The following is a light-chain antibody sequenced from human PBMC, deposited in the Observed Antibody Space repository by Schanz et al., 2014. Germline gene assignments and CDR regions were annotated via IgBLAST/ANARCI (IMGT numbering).Light chain of an antibody. CDR1: SSDVGGYNY. CDR2: DVS. J-gene: IGLJ3*02. CDR3: CLYSGSSTLWV. V-gene: IGLV2-14*03. Sequence: QSALTQPASVSGSPGQSITISCTGTSSDVGGYNYVSWYQQHPGKAPKLMIYDVSNRPSGVSNRFSGSNSGNAASLTVSGLQDEDADYYCCLYSGSSTLWVFGGGTKLTVL.